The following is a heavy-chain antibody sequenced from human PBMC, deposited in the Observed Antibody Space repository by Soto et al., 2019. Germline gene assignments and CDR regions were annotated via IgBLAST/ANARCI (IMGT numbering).Heavy chain of an antibody. J-gene: IGHJ4*02. D-gene: IGHD3-22*01. CDR3: ARDRDSSGSLSGY. CDR2: ISPYTGHT. CDR1: GYTFTTYG. V-gene: IGHV1-18*01. Sequence: ASVKVSCKASGYTFTTYGITWVRQAPGQGLEWMGGISPYTGHTSYAQKFQGRVTMTTDTSTSTVYMELRRLRPDDTAVYYCARDRDSSGSLSGYWGQGTLVTVSS.